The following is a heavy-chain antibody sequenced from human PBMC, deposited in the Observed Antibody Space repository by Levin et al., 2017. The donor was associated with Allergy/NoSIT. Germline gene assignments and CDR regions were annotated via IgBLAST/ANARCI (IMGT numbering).Heavy chain of an antibody. J-gene: IGHJ2*01. D-gene: IGHD6-13*01. V-gene: IGHV4-39*01. Sequence: SETLSLTCTVSGDSITRGSFYWGWIRQPPGKGPEWVGSVYSSGTTYYNPSLEGRGTISLDTSKNQISLNLTAVTAADAALYYCARPYSATGGLYWYFNLWGPGTLVTVSS. CDR3: ARPYSATGGLYWYFNL. CDR1: GDSITRGSFY. CDR2: VYSSGTT.